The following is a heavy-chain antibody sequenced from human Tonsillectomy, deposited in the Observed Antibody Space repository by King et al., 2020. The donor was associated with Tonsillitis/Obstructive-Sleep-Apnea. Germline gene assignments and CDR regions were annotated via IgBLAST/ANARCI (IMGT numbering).Heavy chain of an antibody. D-gene: IGHD3-3*01. V-gene: IGHV4-39*01. J-gene: IGHJ3*02. CDR1: GGSISSSSYY. Sequence: LQLQESGPGLVKPSETLSLTCTVSGGSISSSSYYWGWIRQPPGKGLEWIGSIYYSGSTYYNPPLKSRVTISVDTSKNQFSLKLSSVTAADTAVYYCIGLRFLEWLLSAFAFDIWGQGTMVTVSS. CDR2: IYYSGST. CDR3: IGLRFLEWLLSAFAFDI.